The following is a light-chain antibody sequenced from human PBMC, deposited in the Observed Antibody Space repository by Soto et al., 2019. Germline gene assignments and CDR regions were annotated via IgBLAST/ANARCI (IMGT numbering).Light chain of an antibody. J-gene: IGLJ1*01. CDR2: DVT. V-gene: IGLV2-11*01. CDR1: SSDVGGYNY. Sequence: QSALTQPRSVSGSPGQSLTISCTGTSSDVGGYNYVSWYQQHPGKAPKLMIYDVTKRPSGVPDRFSGSKSGNTASLTISGLQAEDEGDYYCGAHAGSYTYVFGTGTKLTVL. CDR3: GAHAGSYTYV.